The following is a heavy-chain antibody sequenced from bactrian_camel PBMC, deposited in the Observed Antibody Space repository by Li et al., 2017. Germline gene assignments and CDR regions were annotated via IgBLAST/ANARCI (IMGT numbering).Heavy chain of an antibody. CDR1: GYDIRQPT. J-gene: IGHJ4*01. CDR2: IYTGRIST. CDR3: AADPRKACLFEGSWFRAREYNH. Sequence: HVQLVESGGGLVQPGGSLRLSCVASGYDIRQPTMGWFRQAPGKDREGVAGIYTGRISTYYADSVKGRFSIPRDSAKDTLFLQMDILNSEDTAKYYCAADPRKACLFEGSWFRAREYNHWGQGTQVTVS. D-gene: IGHD2*01. V-gene: IGHV3S54*01.